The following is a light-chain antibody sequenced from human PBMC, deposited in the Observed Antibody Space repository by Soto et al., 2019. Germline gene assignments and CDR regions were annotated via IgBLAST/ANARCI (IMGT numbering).Light chain of an antibody. J-gene: IGLJ2*01. CDR2: DVS. CDR3: SSYTSSNTLVV. Sequence: QSVLTQPASVSGSPGQSITISCTGTRSDIGGYNFVSWYQQHPGKAPKLMIYDVSNRPSGVSNRFSGSKSGNTASLTICGLQAEDEADYYCSSYTSSNTLVVFGGGTKVTVL. V-gene: IGLV2-14*01. CDR1: RSDIGGYNF.